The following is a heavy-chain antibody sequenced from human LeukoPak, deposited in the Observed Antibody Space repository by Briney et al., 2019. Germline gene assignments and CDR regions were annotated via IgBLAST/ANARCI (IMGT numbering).Heavy chain of an antibody. D-gene: IGHD3-9*01. CDR1: GYTFTSYG. Sequence: ASVKVSCKASGYTFTSYGISWVRQAPGQGLEWMGWISAYNGNTNYAQKLQGRVTMTTDTSTSTAYMELRSLRSDDTAVYYCARGYHVLRYFDWLPPYYYYGMDVWGQGTTVTVSS. CDR3: ARGYHVLRYFDWLPPYYYYGMDV. J-gene: IGHJ6*02. V-gene: IGHV1-18*01. CDR2: ISAYNGNT.